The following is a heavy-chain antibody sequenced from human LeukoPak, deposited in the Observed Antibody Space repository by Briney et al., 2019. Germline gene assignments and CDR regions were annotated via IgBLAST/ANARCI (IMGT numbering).Heavy chain of an antibody. D-gene: IGHD3-10*01. Sequence: SETLSLTCTVSGGSISSSSYYWGWIRQPPGKGLEWIGGIYYSGSTYYNPSLKSRVTISVDTSKNQFSLKLSSVTAADTAVYYCASYARNLLDAFDIWGQGTMVTVSS. J-gene: IGHJ3*02. CDR3: ASYARNLLDAFDI. V-gene: IGHV4-39*01. CDR2: IYYSGST. CDR1: GGSISSSSYY.